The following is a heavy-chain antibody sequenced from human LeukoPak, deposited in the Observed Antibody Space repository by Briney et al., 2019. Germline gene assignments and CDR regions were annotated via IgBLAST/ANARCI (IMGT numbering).Heavy chain of an antibody. Sequence: SETLSLTCTVSGGSISSSSYYWGWIRQPAGKGLEWIGRIYTSGSTNYNPSLKSRVTMSVDTSKNQFSLKLSSVTAADTAVYYCARDNVHWGQGTLVTVSS. CDR2: IYTSGST. V-gene: IGHV4-61*02. CDR3: ARDNVH. D-gene: IGHD6-6*01. J-gene: IGHJ4*02. CDR1: GGSISSSSYY.